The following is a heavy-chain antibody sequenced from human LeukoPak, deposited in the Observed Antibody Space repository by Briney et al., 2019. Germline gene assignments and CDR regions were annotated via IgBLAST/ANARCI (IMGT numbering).Heavy chain of an antibody. D-gene: IGHD6-19*01. J-gene: IGHJ6*03. CDR1: GYTFTSYG. CDR2: ISAYNGNT. Sequence: ASVKVSCKASGYTFTSYGISWVRQAPGQGLEWMGWISAYNGNTNYAQELQGRVTMTTDTSTSTAYMELRSLRSDDTAVYYCARDRSGWYKHYYYYMDVWGKGTTVTVSS. V-gene: IGHV1-18*01. CDR3: ARDRSGWYKHYYYYMDV.